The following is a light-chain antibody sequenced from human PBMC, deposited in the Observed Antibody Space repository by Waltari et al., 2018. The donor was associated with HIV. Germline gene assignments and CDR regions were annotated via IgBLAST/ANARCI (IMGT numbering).Light chain of an antibody. J-gene: IGLJ3*02. CDR3: ATWHDRLWV. CDR1: SANIGGLY. CDR2: RNN. V-gene: IGLV1-47*01. Sequence: SVMTQPPSASGTPGQKVNISCSGSSANIGGLYVYWYQKVPGAAPKLLIFRNNQRPSGVHARFSASKSGTSAFLAITGLRSDDEAEYYCATWHDRLWVFGGGTKVTVL.